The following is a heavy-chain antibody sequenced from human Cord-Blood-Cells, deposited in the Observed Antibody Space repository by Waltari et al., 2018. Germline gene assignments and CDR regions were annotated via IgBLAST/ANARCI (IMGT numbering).Heavy chain of an antibody. CDR3: ARRIASAAWYFDL. J-gene: IGHJ2*01. CDR2: IYYSGSA. D-gene: IGHD6-13*01. CDR1: GGSISSSSYY. Sequence: QLQLQESGPGLVKPSETLSLTCTVSGGSISSSSYYWGWIRQPPGKALEWIGSIYYSGSAYYNPSLKSRVTISVDTSKNQFSLKLSSVTAADTAVYYCARRIASAAWYFDLWGRGTLVTVSS. V-gene: IGHV4-39*01.